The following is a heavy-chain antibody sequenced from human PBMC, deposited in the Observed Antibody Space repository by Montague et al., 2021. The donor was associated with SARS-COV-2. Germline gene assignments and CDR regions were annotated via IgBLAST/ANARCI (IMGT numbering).Heavy chain of an antibody. CDR1: GGSINTYY. Sequence: SETLSLTCGVSGGSINTYYWSSSLRPPRKGLLWLGYQYYRGSTNXNPPPHSRVTTSVDTSKNQFSLKLSSVTAADTAVYYCARDTGGYISSWYLDYWGQGTLVAVSS. CDR2: QYYRGST. CDR3: ARDTGGYISSWYLDY. V-gene: IGHV4-59*01. J-gene: IGHJ4*02. D-gene: IGHD6-13*01.